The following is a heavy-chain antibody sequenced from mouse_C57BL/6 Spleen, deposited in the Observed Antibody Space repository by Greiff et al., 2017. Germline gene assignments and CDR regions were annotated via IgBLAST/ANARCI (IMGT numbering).Heavy chain of an antibody. V-gene: IGHV1-26*01. J-gene: IGHJ3*01. D-gene: IGHD2-1*01. CDR3: VGGNYGEVSY. CDR1: GYTFTDYY. Sequence: VQLQQSGPELVKPGASVKISCKASGYTFTDYYMNWVKQSHGKSLEWIGDINPNNGGTSNNQKFKGKATLTVDKSSSTAYMGLISLPSEVTAVYYIVGGNYGEVSYWSQTTLVTVSA. CDR2: INPNNGGT.